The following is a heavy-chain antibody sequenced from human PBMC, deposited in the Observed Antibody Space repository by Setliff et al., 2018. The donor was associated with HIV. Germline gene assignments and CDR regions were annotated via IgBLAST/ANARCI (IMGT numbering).Heavy chain of an antibody. D-gene: IGHD4-4*01. V-gene: IGHV1-69*13. CDR3: ARDGTDYSSSSSLTY. CDR2: IIPIFGTS. CDR1: GGTFSSSV. Sequence: ASVKVSCKASGGTFSSSVISWVRQAPGQGLEWMGGIIPIFGTSKYAEKFQGRVSITADESASTLYMELSSLRSEDTTVYYCARDGTDYSSSSSLTYWGQGTLVTVSS. J-gene: IGHJ4*02.